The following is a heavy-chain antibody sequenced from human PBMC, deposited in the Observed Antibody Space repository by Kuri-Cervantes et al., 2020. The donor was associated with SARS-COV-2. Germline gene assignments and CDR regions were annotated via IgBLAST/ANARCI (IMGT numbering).Heavy chain of an antibody. CDR1: GFTFSNAW. D-gene: IGHD4-11*01. CDR3: AKSDSYSNYVVYYYYYMDV. CDR2: IKSKTDGGTT. Sequence: GESLKISCAASGFTFSNAWMSWVRQAPGKGLEWVGRIKSKTDGGTTDYAAPVKGRFTISRDDSKNTLYLQMNSLRAEDTAVYYCAKSDSYSNYVVYYYYYMDVWGKGTTVTVSS. J-gene: IGHJ6*03. V-gene: IGHV3-15*01.